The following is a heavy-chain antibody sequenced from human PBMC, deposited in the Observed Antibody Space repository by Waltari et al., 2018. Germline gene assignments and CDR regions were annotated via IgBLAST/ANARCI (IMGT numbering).Heavy chain of an antibody. CDR1: GGSISSYY. CDR3: AGGAAAGAGPLIDY. CDR2: VYHRGNT. D-gene: IGHD6-13*01. J-gene: IGHJ4*02. Sequence: QVQLQESGPGLVKPSETLSLTCTVSGGSISSYYWSWIRRALGRGLDCIWSVYHRGNTDYSPALTGGLSNTTDSTNIHLSRKRSSVTAEDAAVYYCAGGAAAGAGPLIDYWGQGIMVTVSS. V-gene: IGHV4-59*08.